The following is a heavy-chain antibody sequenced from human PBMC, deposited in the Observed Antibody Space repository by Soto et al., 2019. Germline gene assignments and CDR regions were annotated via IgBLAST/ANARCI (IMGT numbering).Heavy chain of an antibody. V-gene: IGHV3-48*02. D-gene: IGHD3-3*01. CDR1: GFTLSSYS. J-gene: IGHJ6*02. Sequence: GGSLRLSCAASGFTLSSYSMNWVRQAPGKRLEWVSYISSSSSTIYYADSVKGRFTISRDNAKNSLYLQMNSLRDEDTAVYYCARDRGVTIFGVVTILGPNMDVWGQGTTVTVSS. CDR2: ISSSSSTI. CDR3: ARDRGVTIFGVVTILGPNMDV.